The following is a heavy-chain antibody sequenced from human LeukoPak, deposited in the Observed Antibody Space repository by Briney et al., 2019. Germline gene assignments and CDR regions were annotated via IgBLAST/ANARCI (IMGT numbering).Heavy chain of an antibody. J-gene: IGHJ4*02. Sequence: GGSLRLSCAASGSTFDDYAMHWVRQAPGKGLEWVSGISWNSGSIGYADSVKGRFTISRDNAKNSLYLQMNSLRAEDTALYYCAKVDSSGWYWGFDYWGQGTLVTVSS. V-gene: IGHV3-9*01. CDR1: GSTFDDYA. CDR3: AKVDSSGWYWGFDY. D-gene: IGHD6-19*01. CDR2: ISWNSGSI.